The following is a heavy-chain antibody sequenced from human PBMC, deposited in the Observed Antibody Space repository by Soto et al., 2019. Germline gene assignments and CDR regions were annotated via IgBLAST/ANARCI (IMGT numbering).Heavy chain of an antibody. J-gene: IGHJ5*02. D-gene: IGHD4-17*01. CDR3: ARGMDYGGRSWFDP. Sequence: EVQLVESGGGLVQPGGSLRLYCAASGFTFSRHWMHWVRQAPGKGLVWVSRINSDGSSTTYAESVKGRFTISRDNAKNTRWLQMNSLRAEDTAVYYCARGMDYGGRSWFDPWGQGTLVTVSS. CDR2: INSDGSST. CDR1: GFTFSRHW. V-gene: IGHV3-74*01.